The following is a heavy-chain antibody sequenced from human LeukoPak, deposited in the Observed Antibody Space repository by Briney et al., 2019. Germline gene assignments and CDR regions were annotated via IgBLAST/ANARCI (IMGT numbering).Heavy chain of an antibody. CDR1: GYSFTNYW. J-gene: IGHJ4*02. V-gene: IGHV5-51*01. Sequence: GESLKISCKGSGYSFTNYWIVWVRQMPEKGLEWMGIFYPDDSDPKYSPSFQGQVTMSADKSISTAYLQWSSLRASDTAMYYCARRESRAPYKIEYWSQGTLVTVSS. CDR2: FYPDDSDP. D-gene: IGHD3-22*01. CDR3: ARRESRAPYKIEY.